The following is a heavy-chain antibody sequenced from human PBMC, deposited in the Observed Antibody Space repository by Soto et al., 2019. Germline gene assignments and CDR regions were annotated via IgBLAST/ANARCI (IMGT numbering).Heavy chain of an antibody. J-gene: IGHJ4*02. Sequence: QVQLQQWGAGLVKPSETLSLSCAVYGQSFSGHSWPGFRHPPGRGLEGMEEINERGSTYYNPSLKSRVTISTDTSKNQFSLKLSSVSAADTAAYFCARGSGIVALPGELEDVKYDYWGQGTLVNVSS. V-gene: IGHV4-34*01. CDR1: GQSFSGHS. CDR2: INERGST. D-gene: IGHD1-1*01. CDR3: ARGSGIVALPGELEDVKYDY.